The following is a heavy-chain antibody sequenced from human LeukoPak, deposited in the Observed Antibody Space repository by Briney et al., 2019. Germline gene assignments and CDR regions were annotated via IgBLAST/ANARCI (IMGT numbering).Heavy chain of an antibody. CDR1: GGSISSYY. D-gene: IGHD2-21*01. CDR2: IYTGGST. V-gene: IGHV4-4*07. Sequence: SETLSLTCTVSGGSISSYYWSWIRQPAGKGLEWIGRIYTGGSTYYNPSLKSRVTMSVDTSKNQFSLNLNSVTAADTAVYYCVRGGGLPNCGGYCPPDTWGQGKMVTVSS. J-gene: IGHJ3*02. CDR3: VRGGGLPNCGGYCPPDT.